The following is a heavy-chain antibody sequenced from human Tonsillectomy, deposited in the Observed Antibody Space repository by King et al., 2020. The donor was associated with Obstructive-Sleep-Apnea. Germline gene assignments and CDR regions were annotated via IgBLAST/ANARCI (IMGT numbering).Heavy chain of an antibody. Sequence: VQLVESGAEVKRPGASVKVSCQSSGYTFTGYYMHWVRQAPGQGLEWMGWINPNSGDTNYAQKFQGRVTMTRDTSISTAYMELSRLGSDDTPVYYCARGVKAAAAGHYWGQGTLVTVSS. CDR2: INPNSGDT. J-gene: IGHJ4*02. CDR3: ARGVKAAAAGHY. D-gene: IGHD6-13*01. V-gene: IGHV1-2*02. CDR1: GYTFTGYY.